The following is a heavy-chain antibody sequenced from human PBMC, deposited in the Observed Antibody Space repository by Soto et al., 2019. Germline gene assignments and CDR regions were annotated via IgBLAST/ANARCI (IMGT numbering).Heavy chain of an antibody. CDR1: CGSFSGYY. Sequence: PSETLSLTCAVYCGSFSGYYWSWIRQPPGKGLEWIGEINHSGSTNYNPSLKSRVTISVDTSKNQFSLKLSSVTAADTAVYYCARVSYYDFWSGYFRQYYYGMDVWGQGTTVTVSS. CDR2: INHSGST. J-gene: IGHJ6*02. V-gene: IGHV4-34*01. D-gene: IGHD3-3*01. CDR3: ARVSYYDFWSGYFRQYYYGMDV.